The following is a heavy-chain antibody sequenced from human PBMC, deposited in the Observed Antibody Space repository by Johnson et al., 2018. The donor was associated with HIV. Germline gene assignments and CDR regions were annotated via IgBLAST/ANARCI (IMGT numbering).Heavy chain of an antibody. CDR3: ARDGGVAAAVGVVAFDS. CDR2: LSSRGSPI. Sequence: VQLVESGGRLVKPGGSLRLSCAASGFTFSDYYMSWIRQAPGKGLEWVSYLSSRGSPISYADSVQGRFTISRDNAENSLYLQMNSLRAEDTAVYYCARDGGVAAAVGVVAFDSWGQGTLVTVSS. V-gene: IGHV3-11*04. D-gene: IGHD6-13*01. CDR1: GFTFSDYY. J-gene: IGHJ3*02.